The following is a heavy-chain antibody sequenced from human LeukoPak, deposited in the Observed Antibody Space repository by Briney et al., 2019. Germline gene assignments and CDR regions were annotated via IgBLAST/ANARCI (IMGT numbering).Heavy chain of an antibody. CDR3: ARANMVRGVGSFFDRNWFDP. J-gene: IGHJ5*02. CDR2: INPSGGTT. D-gene: IGHD3-10*01. Sequence: ASVKVSCKASGYTLTSYYMHWVRQAPGQGLEWMGIINPSGGTTSYAQKFQGRVTMTRDMSTSTVYMELSSLRSEDTAVYYCARANMVRGVGSFFDRNWFDPWGQGTLVTVSS. CDR1: GYTLTSYY. V-gene: IGHV1-46*01.